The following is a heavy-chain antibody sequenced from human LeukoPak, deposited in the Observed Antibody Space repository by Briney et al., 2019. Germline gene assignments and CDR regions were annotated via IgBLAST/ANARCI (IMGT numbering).Heavy chain of an antibody. CDR3: ARYYGSGSPPFDC. J-gene: IGHJ4*02. CDR2: ISSDSSYI. CDR1: GFIFSIYA. V-gene: IGHV3-21*01. Sequence: PGGFLRLSCAASGFIFSIYAMNWVRQAPGKGLEWVSSISSDSSYIYYADSLKGRFTVSRDNAKNSLYLQMNSLRAEDTAVYYCARYYGSGSPPFDCWGQGTLVTVSS. D-gene: IGHD3-10*01.